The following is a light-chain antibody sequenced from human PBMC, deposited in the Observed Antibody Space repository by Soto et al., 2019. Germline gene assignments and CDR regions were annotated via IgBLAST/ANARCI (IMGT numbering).Light chain of an antibody. Sequence: MTQSGSSLSAYVEDRVTITCRASQSISSYLNWYQQKPGKAPKLLIYAASSLQSGVPSRFSGSGSGTDFTLTISSLQPEDFATYYCQQSYRTPPITFGQGTRLEIK. J-gene: IGKJ5*01. CDR2: AAS. V-gene: IGKV1-39*01. CDR3: QQSYRTPPIT. CDR1: QSISSY.